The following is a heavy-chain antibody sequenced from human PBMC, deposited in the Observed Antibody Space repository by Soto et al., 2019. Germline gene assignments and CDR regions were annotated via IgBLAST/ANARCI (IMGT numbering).Heavy chain of an antibody. D-gene: IGHD2-2*02. V-gene: IGHV3-23*01. J-gene: IGHJ6*02. CDR3: AKDFYTTRAYTMDV. Sequence: GGSLRLSCAASGFPFSSFAMNWVRQAPGKGLEWVSTITGSGDSTNYADSVKGRFTISRDNSKNTLYLQMNSLRAEDTAVFYCAKDFYTTRAYTMDVWGQGTTVTVSS. CDR2: ITGSGDST. CDR1: GFPFSSFA.